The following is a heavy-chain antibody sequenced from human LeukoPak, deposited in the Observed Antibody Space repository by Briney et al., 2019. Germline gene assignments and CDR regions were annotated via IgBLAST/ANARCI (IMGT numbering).Heavy chain of an antibody. D-gene: IGHD3-22*01. CDR3: ARDYYDGRDSF. CDR1: GFTFSLDA. Sequence: PGGSLRLSCAASGFTFSLDALSWGRQGPGKGLDWLSYISSGSSTIHYADSVKSRFTISRDNAKNSLYLQMDSLRADDTAVYYCARDYYDGRDSFWGRGTLVTVSS. J-gene: IGHJ4*02. V-gene: IGHV3-48*04. CDR2: ISSGSSTI.